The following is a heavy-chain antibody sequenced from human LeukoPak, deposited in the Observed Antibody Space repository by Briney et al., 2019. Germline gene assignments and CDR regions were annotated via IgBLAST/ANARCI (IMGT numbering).Heavy chain of an antibody. CDR2: ISSSSSYI. D-gene: IGHD2-15*01. V-gene: IGHV3-21*01. CDR1: GFTFSSRS. Sequence: KAGGSLRLSCAASGFTFSSRSMNWVRQAPGKGLEWVSSISSSSSYIYYADSVKGRFTISRDNAKNSLYLQMNSLRAEDTAVYYCAKNGGARCSSPCDIWGQGTMVTVSS. J-gene: IGHJ3*02. CDR3: AKNGGARCSSPCDI.